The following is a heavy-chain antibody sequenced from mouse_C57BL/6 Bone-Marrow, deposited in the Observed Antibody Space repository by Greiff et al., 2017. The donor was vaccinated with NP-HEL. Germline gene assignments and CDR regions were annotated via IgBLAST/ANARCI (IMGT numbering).Heavy chain of an antibody. V-gene: IGHV5-12*01. Sequence: EVNVVESGGGLVQPGGSLKLSCAASGFTFSDYYMYWVRQTPEQRLEWVAFISNVGGSTYYPDNVKGRFTISRDNAKNTVYLQMSSLKSEDTDMYDCARPSDDDGNSYYYAMDYWGQGTSVTVSA. J-gene: IGHJ4*01. CDR1: GFTFSDYY. CDR2: ISNVGGST. D-gene: IGHD1-1*01. CDR3: ARPSDDDGNSYYYAMDY.